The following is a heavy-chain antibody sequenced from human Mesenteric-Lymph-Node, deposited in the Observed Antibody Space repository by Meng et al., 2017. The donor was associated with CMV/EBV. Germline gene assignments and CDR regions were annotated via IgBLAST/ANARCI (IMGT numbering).Heavy chain of an antibody. CDR2: ISSSGGTI. D-gene: IGHD3-22*01. CDR1: GFTFSDYY. CDR3: ARMYSSGIFSSVVYYYGMDV. V-gene: IGHV3-11*01. Sequence: GESLKISCAASGFTFSDYYISWIRQTPGTGLEWVSYISSSGGTIYYADSVKGRFTISRDNSKNTVYLQMNSLRAEDTAVYYCARMYSSGIFSSVVYYYGMDVWGQGTTVTVSS. J-gene: IGHJ6*02.